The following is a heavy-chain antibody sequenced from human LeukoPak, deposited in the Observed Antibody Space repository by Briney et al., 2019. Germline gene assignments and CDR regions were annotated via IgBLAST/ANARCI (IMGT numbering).Heavy chain of an antibody. V-gene: IGHV3-53*01. D-gene: IGHD6-6*01. CDR2: IYSGGST. CDR3: ANLEYSSSSLDY. J-gene: IGHJ4*02. CDR1: GFTVSSNY. Sequence: GGSLRLSCAASGFTVSSNYMSWVRQAPGKGLEWVSVIYSGGSTYYADSVKGRFTISRDNSKNTLYLQMNSLRAEDTAVYYCANLEYSSSSLDYWGQGTLVTVSS.